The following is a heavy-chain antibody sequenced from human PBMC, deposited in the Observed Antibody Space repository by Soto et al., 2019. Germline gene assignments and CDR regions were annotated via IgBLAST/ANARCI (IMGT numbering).Heavy chain of an antibody. V-gene: IGHV4-4*07. D-gene: IGHD6-6*01. J-gene: IGHJ4*02. CDR1: GGSISSYY. CDR2: IYTSGSS. Sequence: SETLSLTCTVSGGSISSYYWSWIRQPAGKGLEWIGRIYTSGSSNYNPSLKSRVTMSVDTSKNQFSLKLSSVTAADTAVYYCARDGLYSSSPEFDYWGQGTLVTVSS. CDR3: ARDGLYSSSPEFDY.